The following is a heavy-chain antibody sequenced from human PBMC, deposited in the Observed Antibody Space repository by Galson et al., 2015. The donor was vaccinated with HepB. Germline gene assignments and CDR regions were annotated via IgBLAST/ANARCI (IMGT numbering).Heavy chain of an antibody. J-gene: IGHJ3*02. CDR1: GFTLSGQY. V-gene: IGHV3-72*01. D-gene: IGHD3-22*01. CDR3: TRPRGNSFDTSVFDI. Sequence: SLRLSCAASGFTLSGQYMDWVRQGPGMGLEWVGRSRDRGNSNPTEYAASVKGRFTISRDDSKNSLYLQLNSLRTEDTAVYYCTRPRGNSFDTSVFDIWGQGTVVTVSS. CDR2: SRDRGNSNPT.